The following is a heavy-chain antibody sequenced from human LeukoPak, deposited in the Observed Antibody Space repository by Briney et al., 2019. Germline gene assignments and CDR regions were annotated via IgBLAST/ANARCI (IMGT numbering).Heavy chain of an antibody. J-gene: IGHJ4*02. D-gene: IGHD2-2*01. CDR3: ARGRRFNIVVVPAAVFFN. CDR2: INHSGST. Sequence: SETLSLTCAVYGGSFSGYYWSWIRQPPGKGLEWIGEINHSGSTNYNPSLKSRVTISVDTSKNQFSLKLSSVTAADTAVYYCARGRRFNIVVVPAAVFFNWGQGTLVTVSS. CDR1: GGSFSGYY. V-gene: IGHV4-34*01.